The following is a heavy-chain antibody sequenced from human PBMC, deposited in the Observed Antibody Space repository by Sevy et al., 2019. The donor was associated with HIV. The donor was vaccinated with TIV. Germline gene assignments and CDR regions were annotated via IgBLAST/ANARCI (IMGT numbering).Heavy chain of an antibody. Sequence: ASVKVSCKVSGYSVSDLSIHWVRQAPGKGLEWMGGYDPEDGETIYAQKFQGRVTMTEDTSTDTAYMELSSLRSEDTAVYYCATSPDYYDSSRDPFAIWGQGTMVTVSS. V-gene: IGHV1-24*01. D-gene: IGHD3-22*01. CDR1: GYSVSDLS. CDR3: ATSPDYYDSSRDPFAI. CDR2: YDPEDGET. J-gene: IGHJ3*02.